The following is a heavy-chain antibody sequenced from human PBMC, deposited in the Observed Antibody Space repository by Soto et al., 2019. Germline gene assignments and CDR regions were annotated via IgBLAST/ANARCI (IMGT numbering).Heavy chain of an antibody. CDR2: ISVSGDRT. J-gene: IGHJ4*02. CDR3: AKDGDSITRNKPLDY. D-gene: IGHD3-3*01. Sequence: XEFLRLSFAASGFTFSSYARCWVRQAPGKGLEWVSSISVSGDRTFYADSVKGRFTISRDSFRNTLHLQMNSLRAEDTALYYCAKDGDSITRNKPLDYWGQGTLVTVSS. V-gene: IGHV3-23*01. CDR1: GFTFSSYA.